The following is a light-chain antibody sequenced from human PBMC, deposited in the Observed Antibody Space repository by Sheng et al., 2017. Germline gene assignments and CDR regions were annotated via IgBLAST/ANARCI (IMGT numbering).Light chain of an antibody. J-gene: IGLJ1*01. CDR1: TSDVGNYDL. Sequence: QSALTQPASVSGSPGQSITISCTGTTSDVGNYDLVSWYRQYPGKAPKLILYEVTKRPSGVSTRFSWLQVWQHGLPDNLWLQAEDEADYYCCSYVDTSTYIFGTGTTVTVL. CDR3: CSYVDTSTYI. V-gene: IGLV2-23*02. CDR2: EVT.